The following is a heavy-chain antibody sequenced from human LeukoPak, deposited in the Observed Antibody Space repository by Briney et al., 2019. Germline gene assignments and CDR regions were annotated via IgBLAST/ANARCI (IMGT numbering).Heavy chain of an antibody. CDR2: ISSSGSTI. Sequence: GGSLRLSCAASGFTFDDYTMHWVRQAPGKGLEWVSYISSSGSTIYYADSVKGRFTISRDNAKNSLYLQMNSLRAEDTAVYYCARDALSYYYGSGSLQNDAFDIWGQGTMVTVSS. D-gene: IGHD3-10*01. CDR1: GFTFDDYT. CDR3: ARDALSYYYGSGSLQNDAFDI. V-gene: IGHV3-48*03. J-gene: IGHJ3*02.